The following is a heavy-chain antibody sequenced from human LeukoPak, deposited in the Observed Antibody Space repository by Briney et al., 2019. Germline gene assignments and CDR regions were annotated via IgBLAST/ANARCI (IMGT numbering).Heavy chain of an antibody. J-gene: IGHJ6*03. CDR3: ARLSVIVGSTLEYYYYYMDV. CDR2: SNDSGGT. CDR1: GGTFSGYY. D-gene: IGHD1-26*01. Sequence: SETLSLTCAVYGGTFSGYYWSWIRQPPGKRLEWVGESNDSGGTNYNPSLKSRVTISADKSKNQVSLKLTSVTAADTAVYYCARLSVIVGSTLEYYYYYMDVWGQGPRSPSP. V-gene: IGHV4-34*01.